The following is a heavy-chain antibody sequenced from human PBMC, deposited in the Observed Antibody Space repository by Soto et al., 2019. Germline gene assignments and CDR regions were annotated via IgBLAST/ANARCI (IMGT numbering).Heavy chain of an antibody. CDR2: ISAYNGNT. CDR1: GYTFTSYG. D-gene: IGHD6-13*01. V-gene: IGHV1-18*01. Sequence: ASVKVSCKASGYTFTSYGISWVRQAPGQGLEWMGWISAYNGNTNYAQKLQGRVTMTTDTSTSTAYMELRSLRSEDTAVYYCATPSSSWYQYYFDYWGQGTLVTVSS. J-gene: IGHJ4*02. CDR3: ATPSSSWYQYYFDY.